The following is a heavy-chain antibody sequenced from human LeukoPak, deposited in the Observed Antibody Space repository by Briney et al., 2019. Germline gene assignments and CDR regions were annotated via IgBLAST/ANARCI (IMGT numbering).Heavy chain of an antibody. V-gene: IGHV1-69*05. D-gene: IGHD3-22*01. Sequence: SVKVSCKASGGTFSSYAISWVRQAPGQGLEWMGGIIPIFGTANYAQKFQGRVTITTDESTSTAYMELSSLRSEDTAVYYCAVFVSSGYSPYYFDYWGQGTLVTVSS. CDR1: GGTFSSYA. J-gene: IGHJ4*02. CDR2: IIPIFGTA. CDR3: AVFVSSGYSPYYFDY.